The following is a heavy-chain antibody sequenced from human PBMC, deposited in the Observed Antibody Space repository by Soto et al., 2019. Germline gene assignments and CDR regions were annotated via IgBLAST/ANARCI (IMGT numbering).Heavy chain of an antibody. CDR3: AKELDMVRGVIISPYYMDV. J-gene: IGHJ6*03. CDR1: GFTFSSYG. Sequence: GGSLRLSCAASGFTFSSYGMHWVRQAPGKGLEWVAVISYDGSNKYYADSVKGRFTISRDNSKNTLYLQMNSLRAEDTAVYYCAKELDMVRGVIISPYYMDVWGKGTTVTVSS. CDR2: ISYDGSNK. D-gene: IGHD3-10*01. V-gene: IGHV3-30*18.